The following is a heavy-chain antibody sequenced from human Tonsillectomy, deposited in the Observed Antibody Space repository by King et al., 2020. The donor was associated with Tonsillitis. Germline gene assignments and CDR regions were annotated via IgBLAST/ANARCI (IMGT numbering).Heavy chain of an antibody. CDR3: ARRGHSYGQYDF. V-gene: IGHV4-39*07. Sequence: LQLQESGPGLVKPSETLSLICTVSGDSIRTSGYYWGWIRQPPGKELEWIGSIYYSGSTYQNPSLKSRVTISVDTSKNQFFLKLNSVTAADTAIYYCARRGHSYGQYDFWGQGTLVTVSS. D-gene: IGHD5-18*01. CDR2: IYYSGST. CDR1: GDSIRTSGYY. J-gene: IGHJ4*02.